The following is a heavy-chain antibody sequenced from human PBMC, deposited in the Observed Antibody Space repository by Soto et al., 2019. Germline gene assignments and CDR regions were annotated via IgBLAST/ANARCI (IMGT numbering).Heavy chain of an antibody. CDR1: GGSFSGYY. CDR2: INHSGST. J-gene: IGHJ5*02. D-gene: IGHD3-9*01. CDR3: ARGPLRYFDWLDTNPAGVWFDP. Sequence: SETLSLTCAVYGGSFSGYYWSWIRQPPGKGLEWIGEINHSGSTNYNPSLKSRVTISVDTSKNQFSLKLSSVTAADTAVYYCARGPLRYFDWLDTNPAGVWFDPWGQGTLVTVSS. V-gene: IGHV4-34*01.